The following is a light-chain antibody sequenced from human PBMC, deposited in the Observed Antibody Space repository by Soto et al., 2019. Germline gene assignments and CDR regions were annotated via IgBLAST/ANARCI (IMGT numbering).Light chain of an antibody. Sequence: DIVMTQSPDSLAVSLGERATINCKSSQSVLYSSNNKNYLAWYQQKPGQPPKLLIYWASTRESGVPDRFSGSGSGTDFTLTISSLQAEDVAVYYCQQYNSIRTFGQGTKVEIK. J-gene: IGKJ1*01. CDR2: WAS. CDR3: QQYNSIRT. V-gene: IGKV4-1*01. CDR1: QSVLYSSNNKNY.